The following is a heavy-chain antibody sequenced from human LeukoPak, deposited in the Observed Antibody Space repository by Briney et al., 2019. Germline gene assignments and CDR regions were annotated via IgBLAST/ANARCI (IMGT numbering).Heavy chain of an antibody. D-gene: IGHD6-6*01. Sequence: PGRSLRLSCAASGFTFSSYGMHWVRQAPGKGLEWVAVIWYDGSNKYYADSVKGRFTISRDKSKNTLYLQMNSLRAEDTAVYYCARGDVYSSSREVDYWGQGTLVTVSS. CDR1: GFTFSSYG. CDR3: ARGDVYSSSREVDY. CDR2: IWYDGSNK. V-gene: IGHV3-33*01. J-gene: IGHJ4*02.